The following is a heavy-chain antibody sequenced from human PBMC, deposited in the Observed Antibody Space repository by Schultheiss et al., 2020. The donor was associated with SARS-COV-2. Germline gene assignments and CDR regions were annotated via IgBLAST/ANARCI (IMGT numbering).Heavy chain of an antibody. CDR1: GGSISSSSYY. Sequence: SETLSLTCTVSGGSISSSSYYWGWIRQPPGKGLEWIGSIYYSGSTYYNPSLKSRVTISVDTSKNQFSLKLSSVTAADTAVYYCARGPYYYDNNVWFDPWGQGTLVTVSS. D-gene: IGHD3-22*01. CDR3: ARGPYYYDNNVWFDP. J-gene: IGHJ5*02. V-gene: IGHV4-39*07. CDR2: IYYSGST.